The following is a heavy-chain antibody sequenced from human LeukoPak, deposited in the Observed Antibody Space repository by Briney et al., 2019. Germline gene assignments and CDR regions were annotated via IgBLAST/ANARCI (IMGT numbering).Heavy chain of an antibody. D-gene: IGHD3-3*01. CDR1: GGSISSYY. J-gene: IGHJ6*03. V-gene: IGHV4-59*01. Sequence: SETLSLTCTVSGGSISSYYWSWIRQPPGKGLEWIGYIYYSGSTNYNPSLKSRVTISVDTSKNQFSLKLSSVTAADTAVYYCARGLRFLEWSNYYMDVWGKGTTVTVSS. CDR3: ARGLRFLEWSNYYMDV. CDR2: IYYSGST.